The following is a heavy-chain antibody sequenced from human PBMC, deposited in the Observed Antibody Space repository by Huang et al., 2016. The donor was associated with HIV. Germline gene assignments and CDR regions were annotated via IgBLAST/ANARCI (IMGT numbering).Heavy chain of an antibody. CDR1: GVSVTRSLWY. D-gene: IGHD3-3*01. Sequence: QPRLQESGPGLVKPSETLSLTCTVSGVSVTRSLWYWVWVRQSPGKGLEWIAIINYDGSTYYKSSLKSRLTTSLDTSKNQFSLKLTSVTAADTAVYFCARDIAIFGEPLDSWGQGTAVTVSS. J-gene: IGHJ4*02. CDR2: INYDGST. V-gene: IGHV4-39*01. CDR3: ARDIAIFGEPLDS.